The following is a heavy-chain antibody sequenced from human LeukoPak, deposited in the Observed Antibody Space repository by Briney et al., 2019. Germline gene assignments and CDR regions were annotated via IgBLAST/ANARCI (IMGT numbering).Heavy chain of an antibody. V-gene: IGHV3-23*01. CDR3: APDSRGAFPNWFDP. J-gene: IGHJ5*02. D-gene: IGHD3-22*01. Sequence: GGSLRLFCAVSGFTFSIYAMSWVRQAPGEGLECVSNIIGSGDTTYYAAPVKGRFTISRDNSKNTLYLQMNSLRAQGKAVYYCAPDSRGAFPNWFDPWGQGTLVTVS. CDR1: GFTFSIYA. CDR2: IIGSGDTT.